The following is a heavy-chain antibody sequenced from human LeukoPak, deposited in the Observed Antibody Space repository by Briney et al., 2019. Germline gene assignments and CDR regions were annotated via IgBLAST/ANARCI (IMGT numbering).Heavy chain of an antibody. Sequence: GGSLRLSCETAGFTFSSHVMHWVRRTPGKGLVWVSRISHDGIISYADSVKGRFTISRDNAKNTLILQMNSLRVEDTAVYYCARDWVYKIDYWGRGTLVTVSS. V-gene: IGHV3-74*01. CDR3: ARDWVYKIDY. J-gene: IGHJ4*02. CDR2: ISHDGII. D-gene: IGHD5-24*01. CDR1: GFTFSSHV.